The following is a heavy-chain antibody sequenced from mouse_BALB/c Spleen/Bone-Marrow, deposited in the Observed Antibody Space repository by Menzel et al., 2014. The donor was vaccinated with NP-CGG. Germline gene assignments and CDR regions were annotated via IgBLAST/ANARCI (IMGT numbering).Heavy chain of an antibody. D-gene: IGHD1-1*01. CDR1: GYAFSSSW. J-gene: IGHJ2*01. V-gene: IGHV1-82*01. CDR3: ARDYYGSSFDY. Sequence: VNLVDSGPELVKPGASVKISCKASGYAFSSSWMNWVRQRPGQGLEWIGRIYPGDGDTNYNGKFKGKATLTADKSSSTAYMQFSSLTSVDSAVYFCARDYYGSSFDYWGQGTTLTVSS. CDR2: IYPGDGDT.